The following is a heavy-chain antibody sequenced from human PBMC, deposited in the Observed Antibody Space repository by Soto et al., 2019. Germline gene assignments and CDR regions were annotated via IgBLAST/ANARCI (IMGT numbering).Heavy chain of an antibody. CDR1: GGTFGSYA. Sequence: ASVKVSCKASGGTFGSYAISWVRQAPGQGLEWMGGIIPIFGTANYAQKFQGRVTITADESTSTAYMELSSLRSEDTAVYYCATEYYYDSSGRNAFDIWGQGTMVTVSS. CDR3: ATEYYYDSSGRNAFDI. D-gene: IGHD3-22*01. J-gene: IGHJ3*02. CDR2: IIPIFGTA. V-gene: IGHV1-69*13.